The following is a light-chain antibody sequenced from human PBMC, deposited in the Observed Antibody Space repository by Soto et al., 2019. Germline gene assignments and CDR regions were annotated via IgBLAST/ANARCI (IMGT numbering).Light chain of an antibody. CDR2: GAS. CDR1: QSVSSN. V-gene: IGKV3-15*01. Sequence: EIVMTQSPATLSVSPGERATLSCRASQSVSSNLAWYQQKPGQAPRFLIYGASTRATGIPARFSGRGSGTEFTLTISSLQSEDFAVYYCQQYDNWPLTFGGGTKVDI. J-gene: IGKJ4*01. CDR3: QQYDNWPLT.